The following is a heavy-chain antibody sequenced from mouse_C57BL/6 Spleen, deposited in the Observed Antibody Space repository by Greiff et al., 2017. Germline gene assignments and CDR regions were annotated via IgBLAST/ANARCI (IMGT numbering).Heavy chain of an antibody. J-gene: IGHJ2*01. D-gene: IGHD1-1*01. Sequence: QVQLQQSGAELVRPGASVTLSCKASGYTFTDYEMHWVKQTPVHGLEWIGAIDPETGGTASNQKFKGKAILTADKSSSTAYMELRSLTSEDSAVYYSYYYGSSYDFDYWGQGTTLTVSS. CDR2: IDPETGGT. V-gene: IGHV1-15*01. CDR1: GYTFTDYE. CDR3: YYYGSSYDFDY.